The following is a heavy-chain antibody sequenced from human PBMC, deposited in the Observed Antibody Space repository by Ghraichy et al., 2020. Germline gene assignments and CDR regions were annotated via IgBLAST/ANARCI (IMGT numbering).Heavy chain of an antibody. CDR1: GFTFSNYA. CDR3: AKEVGYSSGLIDY. Sequence: GGSLRLSCAASGFTFSNYAMSWVLQAPGKGLVLVAVISGSGVSTYNADSVKSRFTISSDNSKRTLYLQLNSLRVEDTAVYYCAKEVGYSSGLIDYWGQGALVTVSS. CDR2: ISGSGVST. J-gene: IGHJ4*02. D-gene: IGHD3-22*01. V-gene: IGHV3-23*01.